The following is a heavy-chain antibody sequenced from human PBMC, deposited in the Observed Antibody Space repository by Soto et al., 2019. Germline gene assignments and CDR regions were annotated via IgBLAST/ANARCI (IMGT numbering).Heavy chain of an antibody. V-gene: IGHV4-34*01. CDR1: GGSFSGYY. Sequence: SETLSLTCAVYGGSFSGYYWSWIRQPPGKGLEWIGEINHSGSTNYNPSLKSRVTISVDTSKNQFSLKLSSVTAADTAVYYCARGKTGYCSGGSCPLNYWGQGTLVTSPQ. CDR2: INHSGST. CDR3: ARGKTGYCSGGSCPLNY. J-gene: IGHJ4*02. D-gene: IGHD2-15*01.